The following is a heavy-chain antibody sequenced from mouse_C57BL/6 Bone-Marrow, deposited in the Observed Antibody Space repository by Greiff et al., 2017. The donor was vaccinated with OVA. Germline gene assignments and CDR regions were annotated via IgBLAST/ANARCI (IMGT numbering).Heavy chain of an antibody. V-gene: IGHV1-50*01. CDR3: ARVGENFEY. CDR1: GYTFTSYW. CDR2: IDPSDSYT. Sequence: QVQLKQSGAELVKPGASVKLSCKASGYTFTSYWMQWVKQRPGQGLEWIGEIDPSDSYTNYKQKFKGQATLTVDTSSRTADMQLSSLTSEDTAVDCGARVGENFEYWGKGTTLTVSS. J-gene: IGHJ2*01.